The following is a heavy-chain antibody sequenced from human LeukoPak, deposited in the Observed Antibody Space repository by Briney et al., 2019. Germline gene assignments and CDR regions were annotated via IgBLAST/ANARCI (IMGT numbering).Heavy chain of an antibody. CDR3: TRDLSARFPGGFDY. V-gene: IGHV3-21*06. CDR1: GFTFSAYS. J-gene: IGHJ4*02. Sequence: GGSLRLSCAASGFTFSAYSMNWVRQAPGKGLEWVSTISSNSNYIYYADSVKGRFAIPRDNARDSVSLQMDSLRAEDTAVYFCTRDLSARFPGGFDYWGQGILVTVSS. D-gene: IGHD3-10*01. CDR2: ISSNSNYI.